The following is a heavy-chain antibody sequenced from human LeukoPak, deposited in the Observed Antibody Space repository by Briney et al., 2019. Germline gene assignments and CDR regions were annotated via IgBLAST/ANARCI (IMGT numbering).Heavy chain of an antibody. CDR3: ARVSRVDSSPPILYYYYYGMDV. V-gene: IGHV3-21*01. Sequence: GGSLRLSCAASGFTFSSYSMNWVRQAPGKGLEWVSSISSSSSYIYYADSVKGRFTISRDNAKNSLYLQMNSLRAEDTAVYYCARVSRVDSSPPILYYYYYGMDVWGQGTTVTVSS. CDR1: GFTFSSYS. J-gene: IGHJ6*02. CDR2: ISSSSSYI. D-gene: IGHD6-13*01.